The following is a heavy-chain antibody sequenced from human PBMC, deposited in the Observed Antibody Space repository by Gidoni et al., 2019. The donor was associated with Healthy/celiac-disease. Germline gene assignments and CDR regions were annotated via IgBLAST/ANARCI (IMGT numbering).Heavy chain of an antibody. CDR2: INHSGST. CDR3: ARGWAAAGIYYYYGMDV. CDR1: GGSFSGYY. D-gene: IGHD6-13*01. V-gene: IGHV4-34*01. Sequence: QVQLQQWGAGLLKPSETLSLTCAVYGGSFSGYYWSWIRQPPGKGLEWIGEINHSGSTNYNPSLKSRVTISVDTSKNQFSLKLSSVTAADTAVYYCARGWAAAGIYYYYGMDVWGQGTTVTVSS. J-gene: IGHJ6*02.